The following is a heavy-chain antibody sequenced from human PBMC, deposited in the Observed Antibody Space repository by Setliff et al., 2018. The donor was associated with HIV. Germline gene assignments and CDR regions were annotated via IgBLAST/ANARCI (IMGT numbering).Heavy chain of an antibody. Sequence: GGSLTLACAASGFSFRNYSMNWVRQARGKGLEWVSYISSSRSTIYYADSVKGRFTISRDNTKHSLYLQMNSLRAEEPAVYYCARVLGYSYAYDSWGQGTTVTVSS. CDR1: GFSFRNYS. CDR3: ARVLGYSYAYDS. CDR2: ISSSRSTI. J-gene: IGHJ4*02. V-gene: IGHV3-48*04. D-gene: IGHD5-18*01.